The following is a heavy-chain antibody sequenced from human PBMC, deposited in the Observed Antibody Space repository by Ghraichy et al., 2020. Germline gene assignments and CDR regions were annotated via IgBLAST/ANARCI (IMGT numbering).Heavy chain of an antibody. CDR3: ARGLSIYYDSSGYPYWFDP. CDR1: GDSVSSNSAA. J-gene: IGHJ5*02. V-gene: IGHV6-1*01. Sequence: SQTLSLTCAISGDSVSSNSAAWNWIRQSPSRGLEWLGRTYYRSKWYNDYAVSVKSRITINPDTSKNQFSLQLNSVTPEDTAVYYCARGLSIYYDSSGYPYWFDPWGQGTLVTVSS. D-gene: IGHD3-22*01. CDR2: TYYRSKWYN.